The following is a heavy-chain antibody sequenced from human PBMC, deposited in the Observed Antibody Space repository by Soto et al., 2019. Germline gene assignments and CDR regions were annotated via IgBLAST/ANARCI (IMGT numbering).Heavy chain of an antibody. D-gene: IGHD6-13*01. V-gene: IGHV4-39*01. CDR3: ASIAAAEDYYYYYMDV. CDR2: IYYSGST. Sequence: QLQLQESGPGLVKPSETLSLTCTVSGGSISSSSYYWGWIRQPPGKGLEWIGSIYYSGSTYYNPSPKSRVTISVDTSKNQFSLKLSSVTAADTAVYYCASIAAAEDYYYYYMDVWGKGTTVTVSS. CDR1: GGSISSSSYY. J-gene: IGHJ6*03.